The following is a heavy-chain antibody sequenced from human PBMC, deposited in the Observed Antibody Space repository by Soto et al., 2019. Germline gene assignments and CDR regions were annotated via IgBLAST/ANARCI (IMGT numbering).Heavy chain of an antibody. CDR2: IYTSGST. CDR3: ARDATMVRGDFWFDP. CDR1: GGSISSYY. V-gene: IGHV4-4*07. J-gene: IGHJ5*02. Sequence: PSETLSLTCTVSGGSISSYYCSWIRQPAGKGLEWIGRIYTSGSTNYNPSLKSRVTMSVDTSKNQFSLKLSSVTAADTAVYYCARDATMVRGDFWFDPWGQGTLVAVSS. D-gene: IGHD3-10*01.